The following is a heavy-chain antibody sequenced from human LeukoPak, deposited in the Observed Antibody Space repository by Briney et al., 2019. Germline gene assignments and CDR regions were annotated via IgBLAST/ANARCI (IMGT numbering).Heavy chain of an antibody. V-gene: IGHV3-23*01. CDR3: AKGRGTTVTSAENY. D-gene: IGHD4-17*01. CDR2: ISGSNDNT. CDR1: GFTFSSYA. J-gene: IGHJ4*02. Sequence: GSLRLSCAASGFTFSSYAMRWVRQAPGKGLEWVSSISGSNDNTYYADSVKDRFTISRDNSKNTLSLQMNSLRAEDTAVYYCAKGRGTTVTSAENYWGQGTLVTVSS.